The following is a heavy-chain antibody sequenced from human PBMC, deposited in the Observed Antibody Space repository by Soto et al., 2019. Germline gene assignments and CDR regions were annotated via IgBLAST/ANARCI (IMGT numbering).Heavy chain of an antibody. Sequence: GGSLRLSCAASGFTFSSYAMHWVRQAPGKGLEWVAVISYDGSNKYYADSVKGRFTISRDNSKNTLYLQMNSLRAEDTAVYYCARLGSAYYDYVWGSYAKVDYWGQGTLVTVSS. D-gene: IGHD3-16*01. CDR2: ISYDGSNK. J-gene: IGHJ4*02. CDR1: GFTFSSYA. CDR3: ARLGSAYYDYVWGSYAKVDY. V-gene: IGHV3-30-3*01.